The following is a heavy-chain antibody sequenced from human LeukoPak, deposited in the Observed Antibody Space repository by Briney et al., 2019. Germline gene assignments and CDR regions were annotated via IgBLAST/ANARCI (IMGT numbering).Heavy chain of an antibody. CDR3: ASSPAAMSSWFDP. Sequence: SVKVSCKASGYTFTYRYLHWVRQAPGQALEWMGWITPFNGNTNYAQKFQDRVTITRDRSMSTAYMELSSLRSGDTAMYYCASSPAAMSSWFDPWGQGTLVTVSS. J-gene: IGHJ5*02. V-gene: IGHV1-45*02. CDR2: ITPFNGNT. CDR1: GYTFTYRY. D-gene: IGHD6-6*01.